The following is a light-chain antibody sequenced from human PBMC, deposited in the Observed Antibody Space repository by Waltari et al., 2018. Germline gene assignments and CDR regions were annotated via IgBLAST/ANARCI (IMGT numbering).Light chain of an antibody. Sequence: DIQMTQSPSSLSASVGDRVTITFRASQGFCSCLAVYQQKPGTAPERRIYAASSLQSGVPSMFSGSGSGTDFTLTISSLQPEDFATYYCQQAYSFPLTFGGGTKVEIK. V-gene: IGKV1-12*01. J-gene: IGKJ4*01. CDR2: AAS. CDR1: QGFCSC. CDR3: QQAYSFPLT.